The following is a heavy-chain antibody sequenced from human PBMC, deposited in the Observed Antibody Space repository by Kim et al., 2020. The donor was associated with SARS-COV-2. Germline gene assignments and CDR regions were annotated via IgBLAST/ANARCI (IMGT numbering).Heavy chain of an antibody. Sequence: SGVTISVDTSKNQFSLKLSSVTAADTAVYYCARTRVSLRFLEWLPYYFDYWGQGTLVTVSS. CDR3: ARTRVSLRFLEWLPYYFDY. D-gene: IGHD3-3*01. J-gene: IGHJ4*02. V-gene: IGHV4-31*02.